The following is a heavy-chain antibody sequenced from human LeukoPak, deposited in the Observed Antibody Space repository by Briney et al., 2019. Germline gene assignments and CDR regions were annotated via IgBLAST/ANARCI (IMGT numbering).Heavy chain of an antibody. D-gene: IGHD6-13*01. CDR1: GGSISSYY. CDR3: AKLGSSWPYYYMDV. CDR2: IYYSGST. J-gene: IGHJ6*03. Sequence: SETLSLTCTVSGGSISSYYWSWIRQPPGKGLEWIGYIYYSGSTNYNPSLKSRVTISVDTSKNQFSLKVSSVTAADTAVYYCAKLGSSWPYYYMDVWGKGTTVTISS. V-gene: IGHV4-59*12.